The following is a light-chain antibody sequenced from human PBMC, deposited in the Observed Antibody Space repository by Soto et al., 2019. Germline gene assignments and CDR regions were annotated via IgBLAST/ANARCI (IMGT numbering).Light chain of an antibody. CDR1: SRDVGGYNS. V-gene: IGLV2-8*01. J-gene: IGLJ1*01. CDR2: VVS. Sequence: QSALTQPPSASGSPGQSLTISCTGTSRDVGGYNSVSWYRQHPGKAPQLIIFVVSQRPSGVPDRFSGSKSGNTASLTVSGLQADDEADYFCCSFAGDNTYVFGSGTKVTVL. CDR3: CSFAGDNTYV.